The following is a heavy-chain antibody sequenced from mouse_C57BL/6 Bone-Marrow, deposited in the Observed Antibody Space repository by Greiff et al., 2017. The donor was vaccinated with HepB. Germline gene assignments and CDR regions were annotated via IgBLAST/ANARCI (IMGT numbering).Heavy chain of an antibody. J-gene: IGHJ2*01. CDR2: IRNKANGYTT. Sequence: EVQRVESGGGLVQPGGSLSLSCAASGFTFTDYYMSWVRQPPGKALEWLGFIRNKANGYTTEYSASVKGRFTISRDNSQSILYLQMNALRAEDSATYYCARSLGTRGWGQGTTLTVSS. V-gene: IGHV7-3*01. CDR3: ARSLGTRG. D-gene: IGHD3-3*01. CDR1: GFTFTDYY.